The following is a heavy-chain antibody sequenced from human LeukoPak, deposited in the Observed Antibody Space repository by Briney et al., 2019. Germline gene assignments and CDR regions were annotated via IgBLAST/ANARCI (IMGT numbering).Heavy chain of an antibody. CDR2: IYYSGST. V-gene: IGHV4-31*03. J-gene: IGHJ5*02. D-gene: IGHD3-22*01. CDR1: GGSISSGGYY. Sequence: SETLSLTCTVSGGSISSGGYYWSWIRQHPGKGLEWIGYIYYSGSTYYNPSLKSRVTISVDTSKSQFSLKLSSVTAADTAVYYCARLTYYYDSSGYYANWFDPWGQGTLVTVSS. CDR3: ARLTYYYDSSGYYANWFDP.